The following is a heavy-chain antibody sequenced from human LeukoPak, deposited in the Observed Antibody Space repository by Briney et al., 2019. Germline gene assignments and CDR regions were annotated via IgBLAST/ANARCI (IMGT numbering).Heavy chain of an antibody. CDR1: GFSFSSYW. J-gene: IGHJ4*02. D-gene: IGHD4-17*01. CDR2: INSGGSST. V-gene: IGHV3-74*01. CDR3: ARDLYADSDY. Sequence: GESLRLSCAASGFSFSSYWMHWVRQAPGKGLVWVGCINSGGSSTSYAASEKGLFIIVRADAKHTLYKQMNGLRAEDTAVYYCARDLYADSDYWGQGTLVTVSS.